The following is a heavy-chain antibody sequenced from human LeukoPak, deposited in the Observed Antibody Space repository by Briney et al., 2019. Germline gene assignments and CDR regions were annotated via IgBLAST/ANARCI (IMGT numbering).Heavy chain of an antibody. CDR3: ARNSLSDYYDSSGYYYGY. J-gene: IGHJ4*02. CDR2: ISSSSSYI. Sequence: GGSLRLSCAASGFTFSSYSMNWVRQAPGKGLEWVSSISSSSSYIYYADSVKGRFTISRDNAKNSLHLQMNSLRAEDTAVYYCARNSLSDYYDSSGYYYGYWGQGTLVTVSS. CDR1: GFTFSSYS. D-gene: IGHD3-22*01. V-gene: IGHV3-21*01.